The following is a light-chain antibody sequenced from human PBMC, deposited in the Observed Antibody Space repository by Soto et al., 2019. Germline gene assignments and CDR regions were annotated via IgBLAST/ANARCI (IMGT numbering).Light chain of an antibody. CDR3: QQRSNYIT. V-gene: IGKV3-11*01. Sequence: PGERATLSCRASQSIDNYLAWYQQQPGQAPRLLIYDASNRATGIPARFSGSGSGTDFTLTISSLEPEDFAVYYCQQRSNYITFGQGTRLEIE. CDR1: QSIDNY. CDR2: DAS. J-gene: IGKJ5*01.